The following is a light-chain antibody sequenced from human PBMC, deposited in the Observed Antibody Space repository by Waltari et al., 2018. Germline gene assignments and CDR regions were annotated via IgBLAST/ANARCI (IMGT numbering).Light chain of an antibody. CDR3: QQYNQWPPIT. Sequence: DTVVTQSPDTLSVSPGERVTLSCRASQSVGSELAWYQQKPGQAPRLLIYGASTRATGIPARFSGSGSGTEFTLTISSLQSEDLGVYYCQQYNQWPPITFGPGTKVEVK. J-gene: IGKJ3*01. CDR1: QSVGSE. V-gene: IGKV3-15*01. CDR2: GAS.